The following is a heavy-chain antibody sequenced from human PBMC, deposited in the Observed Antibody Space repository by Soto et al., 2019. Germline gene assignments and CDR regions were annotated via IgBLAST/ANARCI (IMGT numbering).Heavy chain of an antibody. CDR1: GFTFDNYP. D-gene: IGHD2-8*02. CDR3: AKRAFRHWSLDY. J-gene: IGHJ4*02. V-gene: IGHV3-9*01. CDR2: ISWNSAMI. Sequence: EMQLVESGGRLVQPGRSLTLSCAASGFTFDNYPMHWVRQATGKGLEWVSGISWNSAMIGYADSVRGRCSISRDNAKNSLYLQMNSLRPEDTALYYCAKRAFRHWSLDYWGQGTLVTVSS.